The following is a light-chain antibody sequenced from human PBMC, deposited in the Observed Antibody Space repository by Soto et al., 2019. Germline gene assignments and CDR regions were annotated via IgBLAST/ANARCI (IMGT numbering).Light chain of an antibody. CDR3: QQYSASIT. V-gene: IGKV4-1*01. J-gene: IGKJ5*01. CDR1: QSVFSSSANKNC. CDR2: WTS. Sequence: DIVMTQSPDSLPVSLGERATINCKSSQSVFSSSANKNCIAWYQQKSGQPPRLLIYWTSTRESGVPDRFRGSGSGTDFTHTISSLQAEDVATYYCQQYSASITFGQGTRLDI.